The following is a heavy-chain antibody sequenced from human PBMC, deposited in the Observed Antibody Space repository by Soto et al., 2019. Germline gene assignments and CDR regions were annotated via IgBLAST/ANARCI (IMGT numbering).Heavy chain of an antibody. CDR1: GFTFSSYG. V-gene: IGHV3-33*01. J-gene: IGHJ6*02. CDR3: AGDLYPKTYYYDSSGYYYYYGMDV. D-gene: IGHD3-22*01. CDR2: IWYDGSNK. Sequence: GGSLRLSCAASGFTFSSYGMHWVRQAPGKGLEWVAVIWYDGSNKYYADSVKGRFTISRDNSKNTLYLQMNSLRAEDTAVYYCAGDLYPKTYYYDSSGYYYYYGMDVWGQGTTVTVSS.